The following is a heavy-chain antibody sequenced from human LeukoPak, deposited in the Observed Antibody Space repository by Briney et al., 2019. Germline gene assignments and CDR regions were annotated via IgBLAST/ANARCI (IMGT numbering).Heavy chain of an antibody. CDR2: ISGSGGST. CDR1: GFTFSSYA. D-gene: IGHD1-1*01. J-gene: IGHJ6*02. V-gene: IGHV3-23*01. CDR3: AKYLEPTAVLMDV. Sequence: GGSLRLSGAASGFTFSSYAMSWVRQAPGKGLEWVSAISGSGGSTYYADSVKGRFTISRDNSKSTLYLQMNSLRAEDTAVYHCAKYLEPTAVLMDVWGQGTTVTVSS.